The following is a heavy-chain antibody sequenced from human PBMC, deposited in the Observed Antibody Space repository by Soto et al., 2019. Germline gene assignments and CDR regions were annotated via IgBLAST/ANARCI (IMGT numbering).Heavy chain of an antibody. J-gene: IGHJ3*01. CDR3: GRDTPPYYDILSGSVARGV. Sequence: SVKVFCKASGGTFSSYAISWGRQAPGQGREWRVGIIPLFGTATMDQTFQGSVTITAAESTSTASFELSSLRSEDTAVYYCGRDTPPYYDILSGSVARGVWGQGTMVTVSS. CDR1: GGTFSSYA. V-gene: IGHV1-69*13. D-gene: IGHD3-9*01. CDR2: IIPLFGTA.